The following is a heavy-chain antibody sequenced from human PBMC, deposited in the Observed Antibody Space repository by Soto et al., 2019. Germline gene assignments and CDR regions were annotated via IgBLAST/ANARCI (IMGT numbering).Heavy chain of an antibody. Sequence: PSETLSLTCAVYGGSFSGYYWSWIRQPPGKGLEWIGEINHSGSTNYNPSLKSRVTISVDTSKNQFSLKLSSVTAADTAVYYCASSGVPAAIDYYYGMDVWGQGTTVTVSS. V-gene: IGHV4-34*01. CDR1: GGSFSGYY. CDR3: ASSGVPAAIDYYYGMDV. J-gene: IGHJ6*02. D-gene: IGHD2-2*01. CDR2: INHSGST.